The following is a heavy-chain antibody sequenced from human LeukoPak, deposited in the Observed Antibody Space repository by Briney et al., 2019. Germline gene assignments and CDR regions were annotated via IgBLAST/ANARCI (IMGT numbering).Heavy chain of an antibody. V-gene: IGHV1-69*04. D-gene: IGHD6-6*01. J-gene: IGHJ4*02. CDR3: AREYSSPSRQGDFDY. CDR1: GATFSSYA. CDR2: IIPILGIA. Sequence: GASVKVSCKASGATFSSYAISWVRQAPGQGLEWMGRIIPILGIANYAQKFQGRVTITADKSTSTAYMELSSLRSEDTAVYYCAREYSSPSRQGDFDYWGQGTLVTVSS.